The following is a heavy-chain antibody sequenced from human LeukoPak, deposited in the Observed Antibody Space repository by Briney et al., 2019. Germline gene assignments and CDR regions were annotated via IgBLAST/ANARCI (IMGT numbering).Heavy chain of an antibody. CDR1: GFTFDDYA. J-gene: IGHJ4*02. V-gene: IGHV3-9*01. Sequence: PGGSLRLSCAASGFTFDDYAMHWVRQAPGKGLEWVSGITWNSGSIAYADSVKGRFTISRDNAKNSLYLQMNSLRAEDTAFYYCAKDYYASGTYFFDYWGQGTLVTVSS. CDR2: ITWNSGSI. D-gene: IGHD3-10*01. CDR3: AKDYYASGTYFFDY.